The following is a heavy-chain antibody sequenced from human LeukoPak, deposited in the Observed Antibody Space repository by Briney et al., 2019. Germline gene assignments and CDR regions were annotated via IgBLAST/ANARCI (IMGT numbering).Heavy chain of an antibody. D-gene: IGHD3-22*01. J-gene: IGHJ5*02. Sequence: SVKVSCKASGGTFSSYAISWVRQAPGQGLEWMGGIIPIFGTANYAQKFQGRVTITTDESTSTAYMELSGLRSEDTAVYYCARGWAQKTYYYDSSGYYYLSNWFDPWGQGTLVTVSS. CDR1: GGTFSSYA. CDR2: IIPIFGTA. V-gene: IGHV1-69*05. CDR3: ARGWAQKTYYYDSSGYYYLSNWFDP.